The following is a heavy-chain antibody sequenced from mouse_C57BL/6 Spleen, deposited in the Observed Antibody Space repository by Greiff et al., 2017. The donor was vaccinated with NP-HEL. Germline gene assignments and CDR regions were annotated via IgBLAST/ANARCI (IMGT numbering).Heavy chain of an antibody. CDR1: GYTFTSYW. V-gene: IGHV1-50*01. D-gene: IGHD2-12*01. CDR3: ARSHSNDVSPFAY. CDR2: IDPSDSYT. Sequence: QVQLQQPGAELVKPGASVKLSCKASGYTFTSYWMQWVKQRPGQGLEWIGEIDPSDSYTNYNQKFKGKATLTVDTSSSTAYMQLSSLTSEDSAVYYCARSHSNDVSPFAYWGQGTLVTVSA. J-gene: IGHJ3*01.